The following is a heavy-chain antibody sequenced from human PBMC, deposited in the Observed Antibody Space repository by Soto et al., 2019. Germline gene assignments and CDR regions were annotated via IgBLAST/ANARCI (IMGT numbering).Heavy chain of an antibody. D-gene: IGHD3-10*01. V-gene: IGHV4-59*08. CDR3: ARLGITMVRGVRYYYYYYMDA. J-gene: IGHJ6*03. Sequence: SETLSLTCTVSGGSISSYYWSWIRQPPGKGLEWIGYIYYSGSTNYNPSLKSRVTISVDTSKNQFSLKLSSVTAADTAVYYCARLGITMVRGVRYYYYYYMDAWGKGTTVTVSS. CDR2: IYYSGST. CDR1: GGSISSYY.